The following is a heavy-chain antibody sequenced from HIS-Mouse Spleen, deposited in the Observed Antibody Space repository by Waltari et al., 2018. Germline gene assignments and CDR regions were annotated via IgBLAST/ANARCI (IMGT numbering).Heavy chain of an antibody. D-gene: IGHD3-3*01. V-gene: IGHV4-39*07. J-gene: IGHJ3*02. CDR2: IYYSGGT. CDR1: GGSISSSSYY. Sequence: QLQLQESGPGLVKPSETLSLTCTVSGGSISSSSYYWGWIRQPPGKGLEWIGSIYYSGGTSYNPSLKSLVTISVDTSKNQFSLKLSSVTAADTAVYYCARAPTGFLEWFDAFDIWGQGTMVTVSS. CDR3: ARAPTGFLEWFDAFDI.